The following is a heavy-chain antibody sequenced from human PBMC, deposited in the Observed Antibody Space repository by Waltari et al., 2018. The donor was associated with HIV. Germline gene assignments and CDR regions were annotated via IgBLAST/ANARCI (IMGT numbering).Heavy chain of an antibody. D-gene: IGHD6-19*01. CDR1: GGSISSSSYY. CDR2: IYYSGST. Sequence: QLQLQESGPGLVKPSETLSLTCTVSGGSISSSSYYWGWIRQPPGKGLEWIGSIYYSGSTYYNPSLKSRVTISVDTSKNQFSLKLSSVTAADTAVYYCARHDHSSGFNWFDPWGQGTLVTVSS. V-gene: IGHV4-39*01. CDR3: ARHDHSSGFNWFDP. J-gene: IGHJ5*02.